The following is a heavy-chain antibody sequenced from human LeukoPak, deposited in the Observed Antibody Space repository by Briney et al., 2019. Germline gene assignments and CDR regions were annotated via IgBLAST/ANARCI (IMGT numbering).Heavy chain of an antibody. V-gene: IGHV6-1*01. D-gene: IGHD6-6*01. CDR1: GDSVSSNSVT. J-gene: IGHJ4*02. Sequence: PSQTLSLTCAISGDSVSSNSVTWNWIRQSPSRGLEWLGRTYYRSTWYNDYAVSVRGRITVNPDTSKNQFSLHLNSVTPEDTAVYYCASILLYSGSSGIDYWGQGILVTVSS. CDR2: TYYRSTWYN. CDR3: ASILLYSGSSGIDY.